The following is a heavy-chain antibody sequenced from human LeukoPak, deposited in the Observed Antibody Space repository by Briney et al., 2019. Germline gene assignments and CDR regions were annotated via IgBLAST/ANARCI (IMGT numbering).Heavy chain of an antibody. J-gene: IGHJ5*02. Sequence: MGCMTPNSVNTAYPQNFQGRLTMTRNTSISTAYMELSSLRSEDTAVYYCARSSGGDWFDPWGQGTLVTVSS. CDR3: ARSSGGDWFDP. D-gene: IGHD3-16*01. CDR2: MTPNSVNT. V-gene: IGHV1-8*01.